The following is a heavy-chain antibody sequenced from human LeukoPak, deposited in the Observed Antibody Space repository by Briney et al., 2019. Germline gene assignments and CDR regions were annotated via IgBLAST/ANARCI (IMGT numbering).Heavy chain of an antibody. J-gene: IGHJ5*02. CDR2: IYNIGST. Sequence: SETLSLTCAVYGRSFSDYYWSWIRQPPGKGLEWIGYIYNIGSTNYNPSLKSRATISVDTSKNQFSLKLSSVTAADTAVYYCARVGTSIAALGRFDPWGQGTLVTVSS. V-gene: IGHV4-34*11. CDR3: ARVGTSIAALGRFDP. D-gene: IGHD6-6*01. CDR1: GRSFSDYY.